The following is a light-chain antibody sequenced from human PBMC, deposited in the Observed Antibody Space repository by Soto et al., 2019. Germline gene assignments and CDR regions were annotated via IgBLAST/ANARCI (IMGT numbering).Light chain of an antibody. CDR2: EVS. J-gene: IGLJ1*01. CDR3: STYVGDSTLIYV. V-gene: IGLV2-23*02. CDR1: SSDVCNSKL. Sequence: QSALTQAASVSGFPGQSITISCTGTSSDVCNSKLVSWFQLYPGKAPKVIIYEVSKRPSGVSNRFSGSTFGNQASLTPSGLQPDEESDYYCSTYVGDSTLIYVFGTGTKVTVL.